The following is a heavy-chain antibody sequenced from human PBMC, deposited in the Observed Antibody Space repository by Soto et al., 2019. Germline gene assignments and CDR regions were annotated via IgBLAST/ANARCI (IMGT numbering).Heavy chain of an antibody. J-gene: IGHJ3*02. V-gene: IGHV4-38-2*02. Sequence: SGTLSLTCAVSGYSIISGYYWGWIRQPPGKGLEWIGSIYHSGSSYYNPSLKSRVTISVDTSKNQFSLMLSSVTAATPAASYCPREGGGSPLYLDIRGQGPMRTVSS. CDR3: PREGGGSPLYLDI. D-gene: IGHD2-15*01. CDR1: GYSIISGYY. CDR2: IYHSGSS.